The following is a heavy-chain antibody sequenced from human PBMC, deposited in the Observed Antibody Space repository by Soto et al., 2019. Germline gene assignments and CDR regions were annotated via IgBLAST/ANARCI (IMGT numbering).Heavy chain of an antibody. J-gene: IGHJ1*01. CDR2: ISGSGGST. Sequence: GSLRLSCAASGFTFSSYAMSWVHQAPGKGLEWVSAISGSGGSTYYADSVKGRFTISRDNSKNTLYLQMNSLRAEDTAVYYCAKGGVGRNAEYFQHWGQGTLVTVSS. D-gene: IGHD2-8*02. CDR3: AKGGVGRNAEYFQH. CDR1: GFTFSSYA. V-gene: IGHV3-23*01.